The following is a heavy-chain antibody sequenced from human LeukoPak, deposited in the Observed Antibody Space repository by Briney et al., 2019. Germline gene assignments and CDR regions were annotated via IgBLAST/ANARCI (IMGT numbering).Heavy chain of an antibody. CDR1: GGTFSSYA. J-gene: IGHJ4*02. V-gene: IGHV1-69*05. Sequence: ASVKVSCKASGGTFSSYAISWVRQAPGQGLEWMGRITPIFGTANYAQKFQGRVTITTDESTSTAYMELSSLRSEDTAVYYCARDPIDDILTGYFPSEGFDYWGQGTLVTVSS. CDR2: ITPIFGTA. CDR3: ARDPIDDILTGYFPSEGFDY. D-gene: IGHD3-9*01.